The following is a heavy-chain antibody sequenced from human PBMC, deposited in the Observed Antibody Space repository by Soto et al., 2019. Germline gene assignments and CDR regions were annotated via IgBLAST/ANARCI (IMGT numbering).Heavy chain of an antibody. CDR2: TSGSGNTI. CDR1: GFMFGDSY. D-gene: IGHD2-21*01. V-gene: IGHV3-11*01. CDR3: ARYCGAWLDP. J-gene: IGHJ5*02. Sequence: QVQLVESGGNLVKPGGSLRLSCVASGFMFGDSYMSWIRQAPGKGLEWLAYTSGSGNTIQYADSVKGRFTGSRDNAQSSVFLEMDSVQAEDTGLYFCARYCGAWLDPWGQGTLVTVSS.